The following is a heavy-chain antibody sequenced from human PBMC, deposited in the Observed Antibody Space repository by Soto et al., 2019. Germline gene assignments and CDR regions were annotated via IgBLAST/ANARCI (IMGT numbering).Heavy chain of an antibody. D-gene: IGHD5-12*01. CDR2: ISNDGSNK. Sequence: QVQLVESGGGVVQPGRSLRLSCAASGFTFSSYGMHWVRQAPGKGLAWVAVISNDGSNKYYADSVKGRLTISRDNSKNTLYLQMNSLRGEDTAVYYCAKDNGSGCDWLRVGDASDIWGQGTMVTVSS. CDR3: AKDNGSGCDWLRVGDASDI. V-gene: IGHV3-30*18. CDR1: GFTFSSYG. J-gene: IGHJ3*02.